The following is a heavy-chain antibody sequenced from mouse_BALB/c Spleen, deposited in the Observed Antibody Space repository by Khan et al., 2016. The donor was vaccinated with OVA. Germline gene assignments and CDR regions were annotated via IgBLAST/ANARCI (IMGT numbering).Heavy chain of an antibody. CDR1: GYSFTSYW. Sequence: VQLQQSGTVLARPGASVKMSCKASGYSFTSYWMHWVKQRPGQGLEWIGSIYPGNSDTSYNQKFKGKAKLTAVTSATTAYMELSSLTNEDSAVYYCTRVEFYGNPWFPYWGQGTLVTVSA. D-gene: IGHD2-1*01. V-gene: IGHV1-5*01. CDR3: TRVEFYGNPWFPY. J-gene: IGHJ3*01. CDR2: IYPGNSDT.